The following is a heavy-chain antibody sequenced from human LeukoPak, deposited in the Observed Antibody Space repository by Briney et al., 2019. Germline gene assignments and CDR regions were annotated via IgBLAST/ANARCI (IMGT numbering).Heavy chain of an antibody. CDR2: IYYSGST. V-gene: IGHV4-59*08. Sequence: PSETLSLTCTVPGGSISSYYWSWIRQPPGKGLEWIGYIYYSGSTNYNPSLKSRVTISVDTSKNQFSLKLSSVTAADTAVYYCARRVFTIFGTYYFDYWGQGTLVTVSS. D-gene: IGHD3-3*01. J-gene: IGHJ4*02. CDR1: GGSISSYY. CDR3: ARRVFTIFGTYYFDY.